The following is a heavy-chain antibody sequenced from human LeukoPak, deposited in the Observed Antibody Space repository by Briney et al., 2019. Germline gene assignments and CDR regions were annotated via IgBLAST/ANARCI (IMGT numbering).Heavy chain of an antibody. CDR1: GFTFSSYA. V-gene: IGHV3-30-3*01. Sequence: GGSLRLSCAASGFTFSSYAMHWVRQAPGKGLEWVAVISYDGSNKYYADSVKGRFTISRDNSKNTLYLQMNSLRAEDTAVYYCAKANGGGHYYYYGMDVWGQGTTVTVSS. J-gene: IGHJ6*02. CDR3: AKANGGGHYYYYGMDV. D-gene: IGHD3-16*01. CDR2: ISYDGSNK.